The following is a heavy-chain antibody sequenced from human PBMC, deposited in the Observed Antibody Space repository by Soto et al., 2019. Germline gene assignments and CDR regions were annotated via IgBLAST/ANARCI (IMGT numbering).Heavy chain of an antibody. D-gene: IGHD1-1*01. CDR3: ARGTRSRMATTITYIFDY. J-gene: IGHJ4*02. V-gene: IGHV4-34*01. CDR2: INHSGST. Sequence: ETLSLTCAVYGGSFSGYYWSWIRQPPGKGLEWIGEINHSGSTNYNPSLKSRVTISVDTSKNQFSLKLSSVTAADTAVYYCARGTRSRMATTITYIFDYWGQGTLVTVSS. CDR1: GGSFSGYY.